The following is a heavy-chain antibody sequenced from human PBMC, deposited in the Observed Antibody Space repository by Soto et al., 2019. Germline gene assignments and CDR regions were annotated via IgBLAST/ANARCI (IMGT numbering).Heavy chain of an antibody. V-gene: IGHV3-7*03. Sequence: GGSLRLSCAASGFTFSSYWMSWVRQAPGKGLEWVANIKQDGGEKYYVDSVKGRFTISRDNAKNSLYLQMNSLRAEDTAVYYCARGYAVYCSSTSCYSIAGAFDIWGQGTMVTVSS. CDR2: IKQDGGEK. D-gene: IGHD2-2*01. CDR3: ARGYAVYCSSTSCYSIAGAFDI. J-gene: IGHJ3*02. CDR1: GFTFSSYW.